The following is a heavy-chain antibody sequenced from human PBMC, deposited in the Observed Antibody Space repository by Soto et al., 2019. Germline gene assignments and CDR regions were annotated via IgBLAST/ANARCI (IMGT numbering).Heavy chain of an antibody. Sequence: SSETLSLTCAVSGGSISGGGFSWSWIRQPPGKGLEWIGYILHTGGTQYNPSLKSRVSMSVDKSKNQFSLHLTSVTAADTAVYYCARLQFGEGFDYWGQGALVTVSS. CDR2: ILHTGGT. J-gene: IGHJ4*02. V-gene: IGHV4-30-2*01. CDR1: GGSISGGGFS. CDR3: ARLQFGEGFDY. D-gene: IGHD3-10*01.